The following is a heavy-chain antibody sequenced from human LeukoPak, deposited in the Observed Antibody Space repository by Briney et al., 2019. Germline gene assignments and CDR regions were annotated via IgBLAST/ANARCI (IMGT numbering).Heavy chain of an antibody. D-gene: IGHD3-10*01. V-gene: IGHV4-30-2*01. Sequence: SETLSLTCTVSGGSISSGGYYWSWIRQPPGKGLEWIGYIYHSGSTYYNPSLKSRVTISVDRSKNQFSLKLSSVTAADTAVYYCARVIGRSGSRGFDYWGQGTLVTVSS. CDR2: IYHSGST. CDR1: GGSISSGGYY. J-gene: IGHJ4*02. CDR3: ARVIGRSGSRGFDY.